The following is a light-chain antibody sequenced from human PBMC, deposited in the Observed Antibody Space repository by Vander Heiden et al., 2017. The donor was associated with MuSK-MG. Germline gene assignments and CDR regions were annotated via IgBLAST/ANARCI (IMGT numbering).Light chain of an antibody. J-gene: IGKJ5*01. V-gene: IGKV1-33*01. CDR2: DGS. Sequence: DIQMTQSPSSLSVSVGDRVTITCQASQDISNYLNWYQQKPGKAPKLLIYDGSNWKTEGTSRLSGGGSATDVIFPTSSRLQEDIATVYCQQQYDPPPITFGPGTQLEIK. CDR1: QDISNY. CDR3: QQQYDPPPIT.